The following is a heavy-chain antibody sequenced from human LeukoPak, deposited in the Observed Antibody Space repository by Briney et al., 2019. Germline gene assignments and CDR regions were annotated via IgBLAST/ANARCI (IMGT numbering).Heavy chain of an antibody. D-gene: IGHD1-26*01. CDR1: GGSISSYY. CDR2: IYYSGST. CDR3: ARDGAYYGMDV. V-gene: IGHV4-59*01. J-gene: IGHJ6*02. Sequence: SETLSLTCTVSGGSISSYYWSWIRQPPGKGLEWIGYIYYSGSTNYNPSLKSRVTISVDTSKNQFSLKLSSVTAADTAVYYCARDGAYYGMDVWGQGTTVTVSS.